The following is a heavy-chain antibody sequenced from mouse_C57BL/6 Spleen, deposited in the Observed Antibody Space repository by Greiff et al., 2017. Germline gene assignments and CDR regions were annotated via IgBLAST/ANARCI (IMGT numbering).Heavy chain of an antibody. CDR3: ARSSYGFDY. D-gene: IGHD1-1*02. CDR1: GFTFTDYY. CDR2: IRNKANGYTT. J-gene: IGHJ2*01. Sequence: DVHLVESGGGLVQPGGSLSLSCAASGFTFTDYYMSWVRQPPGKALEWLGFIRNKANGYTTEYSASVKGRFTISRDNSQSILYLQMNALRAEDSATYYCARSSYGFDYWGQGTTLTVSS. V-gene: IGHV7-3*01.